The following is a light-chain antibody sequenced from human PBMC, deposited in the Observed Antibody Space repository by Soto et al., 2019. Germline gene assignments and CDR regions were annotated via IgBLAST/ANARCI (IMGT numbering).Light chain of an antibody. CDR1: QSVRTN. Sequence: EVVMTQSPATLSVSPGERATLSCRASQSVRTNLTWYQQKPGQTPRLLIFDASTRATGIPARFSGSGSGTAFSLTISSLQSEDFAVYYCQHYNIWPLTFGGGTRVEIK. J-gene: IGKJ4*01. CDR2: DAS. V-gene: IGKV3-15*01. CDR3: QHYNIWPLT.